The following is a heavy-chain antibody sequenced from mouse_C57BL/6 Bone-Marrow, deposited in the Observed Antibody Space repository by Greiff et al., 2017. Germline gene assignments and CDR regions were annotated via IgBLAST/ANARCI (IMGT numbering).Heavy chain of an antibody. J-gene: IGHJ3*01. CDR3: ARPPYYDYDGFAY. CDR1: GFTFSDYY. D-gene: IGHD2-4*01. Sequence: DVHLVESGGGLVQPGGSLKLSCAASGFTFSDYYMYWVRQTPEKRLEWVAYISNGGGSTYYPDTVKGRFTISRDNAKNTLYLQMSRLKSEDTAMYYCARPPYYDYDGFAYWGQGTLVTVSA. CDR2: ISNGGGST. V-gene: IGHV5-12*01.